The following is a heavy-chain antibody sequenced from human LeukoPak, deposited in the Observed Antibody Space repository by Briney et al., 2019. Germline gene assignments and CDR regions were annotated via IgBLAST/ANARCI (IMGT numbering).Heavy chain of an antibody. V-gene: IGHV4-59*01. D-gene: IGHD3-22*01. Sequence: PSETLSLTCTVSGGSISSYYWSWIRQPPGKRLEWIGYIYYSGSTNYNPSLKSRVTISVDTSKNQFSLKLSSVTAADTAVYYCARGGSGYYYAYWGQGTLVTVSS. CDR2: IYYSGST. J-gene: IGHJ4*02. CDR3: ARGGSGYYYAY. CDR1: GGSISSYY.